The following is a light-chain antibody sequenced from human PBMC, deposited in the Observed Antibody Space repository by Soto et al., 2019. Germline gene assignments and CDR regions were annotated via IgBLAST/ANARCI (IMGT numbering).Light chain of an antibody. CDR1: QSVSSSN. CDR3: QQYGSSLSWT. J-gene: IGKJ1*01. Sequence: EVVLTQSPGTLSLSPGERATLSCRASQSVSSSNLAWYQQKPGQAPRLLIYGASSRATGIPDRFSGSGSGTDFTLTISRLESEDSSVYYCQQYGSSLSWTVGQGTKVEIK. V-gene: IGKV3-20*01. CDR2: GAS.